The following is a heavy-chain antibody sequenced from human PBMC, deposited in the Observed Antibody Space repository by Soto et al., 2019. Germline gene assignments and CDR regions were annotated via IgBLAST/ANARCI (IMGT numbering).Heavy chain of an antibody. CDR2: ISINGGTI. CDR1: GITFSYYY. D-gene: IGHD4-17*01. V-gene: IGHV3-11*01. CDR3: ARDYGAPEY. J-gene: IGHJ4*02. Sequence: QVPVVESGGGLVKPGGSLRLSCAVSGITFSYYYMNWIRQAPGKGLEWVSYISINGGTIYYADSVKGRSTISRDNAKNSLYLQMTSLRAEDTAVYYCARDYGAPEYWGQGTLVTVSA.